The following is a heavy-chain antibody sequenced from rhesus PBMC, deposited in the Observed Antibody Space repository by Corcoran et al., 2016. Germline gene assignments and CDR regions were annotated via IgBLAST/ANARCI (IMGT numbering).Heavy chain of an antibody. CDR1: GGSITTNS. CDR2: SYGGSGST. V-gene: IGHV4-147*01. D-gene: IGHD5-24*01. J-gene: IGHJ4*01. CDR3: ARYSTVAVRYFDY. Sequence: QVQLQESGPGLVKPSETLSLTCAVSGGSITTNSWSWIRQCPGKGLEWIGNSYGGSGSTSYNSSLKSRVTISTDTSKNQFSLKLTSVTAADTAVYYCARYSTVAVRYFDYWGQGVLVTVSS.